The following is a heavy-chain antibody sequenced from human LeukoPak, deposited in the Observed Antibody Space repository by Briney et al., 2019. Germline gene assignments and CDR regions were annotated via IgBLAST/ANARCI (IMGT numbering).Heavy chain of an antibody. J-gene: IGHJ6*02. CDR2: IYYSGST. CDR1: GGSISSYY. Sequence: SETLSLTCTVSGGSISSYYWSWIRQPPGKGLEWIGYIYYSGSTNYNPSLKSRVTISVDTSKNQFSLKLSSVTAADTAVYYCARDTGIVGVRYYYYGMDVWGQGTTVTVSS. D-gene: IGHD1-26*01. V-gene: IGHV4-59*01. CDR3: ARDTGIVGVRYYYYGMDV.